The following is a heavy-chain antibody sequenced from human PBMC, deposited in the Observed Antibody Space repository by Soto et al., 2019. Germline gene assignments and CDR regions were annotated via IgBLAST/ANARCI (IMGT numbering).Heavy chain of an antibody. CDR3: AGQYSSSSVEF. Sequence: GGSLRLSCAASGFTFSDYYMNWIRQAPGKGLEWVSYISSGAITIYYADSVKGRFTISRDNAKSSLYLQMNSLRAEDTAVYYCAGQYSSSSVEFWGQGTLVTVSS. J-gene: IGHJ4*02. D-gene: IGHD6-6*01. CDR2: ISSGAITI. V-gene: IGHV3-11*01. CDR1: GFTFSDYY.